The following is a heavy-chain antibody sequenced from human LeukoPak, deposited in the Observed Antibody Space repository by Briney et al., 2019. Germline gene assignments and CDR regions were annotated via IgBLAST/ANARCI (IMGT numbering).Heavy chain of an antibody. CDR1: GFTFSSYW. CDR2: INSDGSST. D-gene: IGHD3-16*01. V-gene: IGHV3-74*01. J-gene: IGHJ6*02. Sequence: GGSLRLSCAASGFTFSSYWMHWVRQAPGKGLVWVSRINSDGSSTSYADSVKGRFTISRDNAKNTLYLQMNSLRAEDTAVYYCARLGSHGYYYDGMDVWGQGTTVTVSS. CDR3: ARLGSHGYYYDGMDV.